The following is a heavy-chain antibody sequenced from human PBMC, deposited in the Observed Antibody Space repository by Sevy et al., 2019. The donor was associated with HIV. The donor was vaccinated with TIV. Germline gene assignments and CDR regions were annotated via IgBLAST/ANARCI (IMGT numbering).Heavy chain of an antibody. D-gene: IGHD5-18*01. Sequence: GGSLRLSCAASGFTFSSYWMSWVRQAPGKGLEWVANIKQDGSEKYYVNSVKGRFTISRDNAKNSLYLQMNSLRAEDTAVYYCARTSYGLEFDYWGQGTLVTVSS. CDR3: ARTSYGLEFDY. J-gene: IGHJ4*02. V-gene: IGHV3-7*01. CDR2: IKQDGSEK. CDR1: GFTFSSYW.